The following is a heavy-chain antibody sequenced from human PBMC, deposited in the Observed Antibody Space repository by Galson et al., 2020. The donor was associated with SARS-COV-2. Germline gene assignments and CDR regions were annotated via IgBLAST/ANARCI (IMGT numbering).Heavy chain of an antibody. CDR1: GFTFSSYA. J-gene: IGHJ4*02. D-gene: IGHD4-17*01. CDR3: ARDDSLDYGDFYCYY. V-gene: IGHV3-30*04. CDR2: ISYAGSNK. Sequence: GGSLRLSCAASGFTFSSYAMHWVRQAPGKGLEWVAVISYAGSNKYYADSVKGRFTISRDNSKNTLYLQMNSLRAEDTAVYYCARDDSLDYGDFYCYYWGQGTLVTVSS.